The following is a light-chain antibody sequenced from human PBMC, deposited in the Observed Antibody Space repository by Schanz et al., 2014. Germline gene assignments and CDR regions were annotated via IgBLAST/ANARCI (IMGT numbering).Light chain of an antibody. J-gene: IGKJ4*01. Sequence: EIVLTQSPGTLSLSPGERAILSCRASESVSSSYLAWYQQKAGQAPRLLIFGLFERATGTPNRFSGSGSGTDFTLTISRLEPEDFAVYYCQQCGSSPLTFGGGTKVTIK. CDR3: QQCGSSPLT. V-gene: IGKV3-20*01. CDR1: ESVSSSY. CDR2: GLF.